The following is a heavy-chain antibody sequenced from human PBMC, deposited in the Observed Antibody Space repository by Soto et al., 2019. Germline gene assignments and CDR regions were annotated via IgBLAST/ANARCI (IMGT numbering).Heavy chain of an antibody. J-gene: IGHJ4*02. CDR2: IIPIFGTA. CDR1: GGTFSSYA. V-gene: IGHV1-69*12. D-gene: IGHD3-10*01. Sequence: QVQLVQSGAEVKKPGSSVKVSCKASGGTFSSYAISWVRQAPGQGLEWMGGIIPIFGTANYAQKFQGRVTITADESTSTAYMELSSLRAEETAVYYCARSVLAGGYFDYWGQGTLVTVSS. CDR3: ARSVLAGGYFDY.